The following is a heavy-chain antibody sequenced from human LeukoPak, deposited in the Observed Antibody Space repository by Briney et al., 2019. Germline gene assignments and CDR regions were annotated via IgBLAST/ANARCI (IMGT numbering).Heavy chain of an antibody. CDR2: INPSGGST. Sequence: GASVKVSCKASRYTFTSYYMHWVRQAPGQGLEWMGIINPSGGSTSYAQKFQGRVTMTRDTSTSTVYMELSSLRSEDTAVYYCARDTYYYDSSGYPFDYWGQGTLVTVSS. D-gene: IGHD3-22*01. CDR1: RYTFTSYY. CDR3: ARDTYYYDSSGYPFDY. J-gene: IGHJ4*02. V-gene: IGHV1-46*01.